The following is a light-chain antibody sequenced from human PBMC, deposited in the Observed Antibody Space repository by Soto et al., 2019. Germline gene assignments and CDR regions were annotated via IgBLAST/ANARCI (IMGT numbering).Light chain of an antibody. CDR3: SSYTGGNPSYV. Sequence: QSALTQPASLSGSPGQSVTISCTGTSSDVGGYDYVSWYQQHPGKAPKLMIYEVTIRPSGVSDRFSGSKSGNTASLTVSGLQAEDEADYYCSSYTGGNPSYVFGTGTKVTVL. V-gene: IGLV2-8*01. CDR1: SSDVGGYDY. CDR2: EVT. J-gene: IGLJ1*01.